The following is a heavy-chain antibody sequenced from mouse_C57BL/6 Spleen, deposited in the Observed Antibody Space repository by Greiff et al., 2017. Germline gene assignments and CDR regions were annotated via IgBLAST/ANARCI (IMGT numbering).Heavy chain of an antibody. J-gene: IGHJ4*01. CDR1: GYTFTDYE. CDR2: IDPETGGT. D-gene: IGHD2-3*01. V-gene: IGHV1-15*01. CDR3: TRWLLVDY. Sequence: VQLQQSGAELVRPGASVTLSCKASGYTFTDYEMHWVKQTPVHGLEWIGAIDPETGGTAYTQKFKGKAILTADKSSSTAYMELRSLTSEDSAVYYCTRWLLVDYWGQGTSVTVSS.